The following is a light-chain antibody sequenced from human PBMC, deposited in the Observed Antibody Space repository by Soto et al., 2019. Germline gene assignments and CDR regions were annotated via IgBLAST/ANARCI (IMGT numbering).Light chain of an antibody. J-gene: IGKJ3*01. CDR1: QSVSSSY. Sequence: EIVLTQSPGTLSLSPGERATLSYSASQSVSSSYLAWYQQKPGQAPRLLIYGASSRATGIPDRFSGSGSGTDFTLTISRLEPEDFAVYYCQHYGSSPLTFGRGTKVDIK. V-gene: IGKV3-20*01. CDR3: QHYGSSPLT. CDR2: GAS.